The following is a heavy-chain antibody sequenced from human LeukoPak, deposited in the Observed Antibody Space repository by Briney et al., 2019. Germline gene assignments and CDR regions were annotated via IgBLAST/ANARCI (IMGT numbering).Heavy chain of an antibody. CDR2: THRSGDT. Sequence: NPGGSLRLSCAASGFTFTSYSMNWVRQPPGKGLEWIGETHRSGDTKYNPSLNGRVTISMDNSKNQLSLNLISVTAADTAIYFCATRHHSRTYMVPLDSWGQGTLVTVSS. J-gene: IGHJ4*02. CDR3: ATRHHSRTYMVPLDS. CDR1: GFTFTSYSM. D-gene: IGHD3-10*01. V-gene: IGHV4-34*08.